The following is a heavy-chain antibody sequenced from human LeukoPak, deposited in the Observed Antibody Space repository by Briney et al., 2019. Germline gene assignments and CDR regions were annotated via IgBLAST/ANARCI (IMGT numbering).Heavy chain of an antibody. V-gene: IGHV3-21*01. J-gene: IGHJ3*02. CDR2: ISISHSYI. CDR3: ARDGMSGSPYAFDI. D-gene: IGHD1-26*01. Sequence: GGSLRLSCVASGFAFETYTMNWVRQAPGKGLEWVSSISISHSYISYADSVKGRFTISRDNAKNSLFLQMNSLRAEDTALYYCARDGMSGSPYAFDIWGQGTMVTVSS. CDR1: GFAFETYT.